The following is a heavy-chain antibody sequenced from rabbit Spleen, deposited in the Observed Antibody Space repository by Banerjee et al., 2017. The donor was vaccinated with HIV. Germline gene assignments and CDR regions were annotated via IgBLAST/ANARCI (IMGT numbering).Heavy chain of an antibody. CDR3: ARIIGSRDRFDL. V-gene: IGHV1S69*01. CDR2: ISTGGTT. J-gene: IGHJ6*01. CDR1: GIDLSSYA. Sequence: QSLEESGGRLVTPGTPLTLTCTVSGIDLSSYAMGWVRQAPGKGLEYIGIISTGGTTWYASWAKGRFTISKTSTTVDLKMTSLTTEDTATYFCARIIGSRDRFDLWGPGTLVTVS. D-gene: IGHD4-2*01.